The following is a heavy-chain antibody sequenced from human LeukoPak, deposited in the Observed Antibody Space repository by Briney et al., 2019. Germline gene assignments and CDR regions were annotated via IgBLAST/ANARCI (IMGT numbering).Heavy chain of an antibody. D-gene: IGHD4-17*01. CDR1: GGSFSGYY. J-gene: IGHJ4*02. CDR2: INHSGST. V-gene: IGHV4-34*01. CDR3: ARGRGKGDYGLHY. Sequence: IPSETLSLTCAVYGGSFSGYYWSWIRQPPGKGLEWIGEINHSGSTNYNPSLKSRVTISVDTSKNQFSLKLSSVTAADTAVYYCARGRGKGDYGLHYWGQGTLVTVSS.